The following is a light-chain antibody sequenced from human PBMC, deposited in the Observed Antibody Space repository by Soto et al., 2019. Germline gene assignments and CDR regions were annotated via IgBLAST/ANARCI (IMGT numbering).Light chain of an antibody. V-gene: IGLV2-14*01. Sequence: QSALTQPASVSGSPGQSITISCSGTSSDVGIYNYVSWYQHHPGKAPKLMIYEVSNRPSGVSNRFSGSKSGNTASLTISGLQGEDEADYYCSSYTSSSTVVFGGGTKLTVL. CDR2: EVS. CDR3: SSYTSSSTVV. J-gene: IGLJ2*01. CDR1: SSDVGIYNY.